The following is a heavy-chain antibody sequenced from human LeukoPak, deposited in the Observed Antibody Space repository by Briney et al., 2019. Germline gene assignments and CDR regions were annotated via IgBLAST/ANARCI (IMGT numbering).Heavy chain of an antibody. CDR2: FDPEDGET. CDR1: GYTLTELS. D-gene: IGHD2-15*01. J-gene: IGHJ6*03. CDR3: ATLCSGGSCFDRYYYYYMDV. Sequence: ASVKVSCKVSGYTLTELSMHWVRQAPGKGLEWMGGFDPEDGETIYAQKFQGRVTMTEDTSTDTAYMELSSLRSKDTAVYYCATLCSGGSCFDRYYYYYMDVWGKGTTVTVSS. V-gene: IGHV1-24*01.